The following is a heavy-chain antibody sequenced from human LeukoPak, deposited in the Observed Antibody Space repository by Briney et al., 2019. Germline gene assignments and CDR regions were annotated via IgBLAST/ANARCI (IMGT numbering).Heavy chain of an antibody. CDR2: ISASGVNT. CDR3: AKDVPPWEPADYFDY. V-gene: IGHV3-23*01. J-gene: IGHJ4*02. CDR1: GFTFSSYA. Sequence: SGGSLRLSCAASGFTFSSYAVSWVRQAPGKGLEWVSSISASGVNTSYADSVQGRFTISRDNSKSTLYLQMNSLRDEDTAVYYCAKDVPPWEPADYFDYWGQGTLVAVSS. D-gene: IGHD1-26*01.